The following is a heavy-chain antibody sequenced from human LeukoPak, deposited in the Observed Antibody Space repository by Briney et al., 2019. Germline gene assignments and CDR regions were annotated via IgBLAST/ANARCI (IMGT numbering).Heavy chain of an antibody. CDR2: ISYDGSNK. Sequence: PGGSLRLSCAASGFTLSSYAMHWVRQAPGKGLEWVAVISYDGSNKYYADSVKGRFTISRDNSKNTLYLQMNSLRAEDTVVYYCARESPDYDFWSGYHPAPFDYWGQGTLVTVSS. V-gene: IGHV3-30-3*01. D-gene: IGHD3-3*01. J-gene: IGHJ4*02. CDR3: ARESPDYDFWSGYHPAPFDY. CDR1: GFTLSSYA.